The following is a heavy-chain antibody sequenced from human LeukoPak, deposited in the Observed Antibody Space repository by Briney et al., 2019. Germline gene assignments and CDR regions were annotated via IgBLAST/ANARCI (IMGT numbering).Heavy chain of an antibody. J-gene: IGHJ6*03. CDR2: ISYSGSA. Sequence: SQTLSLTCTVSGGSIARSNYHWGWIRQPPGKGLEWIGSISYSGSAFYNPSLKSRVTISEDTSKNQFSLKLSSVTAADTAVYYCARLPVNTPWDYYMDVWGKGTTVTVSS. V-gene: IGHV4-39*01. CDR1: GGSIARSNYH. D-gene: IGHD2-2*02. CDR3: ARLPVNTPWDYYMDV.